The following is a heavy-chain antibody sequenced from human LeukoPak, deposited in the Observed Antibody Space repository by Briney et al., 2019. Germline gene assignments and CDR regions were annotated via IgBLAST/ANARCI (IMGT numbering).Heavy chain of an antibody. V-gene: IGHV4-30-2*01. CDR3: ARDRGWAVAGTSNWFDP. CDR2: IYHSGST. Sequence: SETLSLTCAVYGGSFSGYSWSWIRQPPGKGLEWIGYIYHSGSTYYNPSLKSRVTISVDRSKNQFSLKLSSVTAADTAVYYCARDRGWAVAGTSNWFDPWGQGTLVTVSS. CDR1: GGSFSGYS. D-gene: IGHD6-19*01. J-gene: IGHJ5*02.